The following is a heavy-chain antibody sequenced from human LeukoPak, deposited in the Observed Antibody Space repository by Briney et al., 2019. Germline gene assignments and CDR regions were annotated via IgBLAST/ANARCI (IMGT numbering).Heavy chain of an antibody. CDR1: GFTFSIYS. Sequence: GGSLRLSCAASGFTFSIYSMNWVRQAPGKGLEWISYITDDASTIYYADSVQGRFTISRDNAENSLFLQMTSLRVEDTAVYYCVARGGWARFDYWGQGALVTVSA. CDR2: ITDDASTI. D-gene: IGHD6-19*01. J-gene: IGHJ4*02. V-gene: IGHV3-48*04. CDR3: VARGGWARFDY.